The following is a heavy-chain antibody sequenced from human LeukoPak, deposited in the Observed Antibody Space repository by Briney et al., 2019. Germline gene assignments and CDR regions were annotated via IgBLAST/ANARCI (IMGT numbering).Heavy chain of an antibody. CDR1: GGSFSGYY. V-gene: IGHV4-34*01. CDR2: INHSGST. CDR3: ARDLTYYYDSSGYYRFGY. Sequence: SETLSLTCAVYGGSFSGYYWSWIRQPPGKGLEWIGEINHSGSTNYNPSLKSRVTISVDTSKNQFSLKLSSVTAADTAVYYCARDLTYYYDSSGYYRFGYWDQGTLVTVSS. J-gene: IGHJ4*02. D-gene: IGHD3-22*01.